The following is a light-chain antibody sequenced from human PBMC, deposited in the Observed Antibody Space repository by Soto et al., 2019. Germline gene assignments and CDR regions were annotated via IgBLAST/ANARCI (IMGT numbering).Light chain of an antibody. CDR1: QSISNY. CDR2: AAS. CDR3: RQSYSTPT. Sequence: IQMTQSPSSLSASVGDRVTIACRACQSISNYLNWYQQKPGKAPKLLIYAASTLQSGVPSRFRGSGSGTDFTLTISRLQPEDFATYYCRQSYSTPTLGQGTKVEIK. J-gene: IGKJ1*01. V-gene: IGKV1-39*01.